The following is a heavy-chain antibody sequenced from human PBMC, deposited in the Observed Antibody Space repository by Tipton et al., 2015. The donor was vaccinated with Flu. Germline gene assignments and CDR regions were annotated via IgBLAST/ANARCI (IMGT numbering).Heavy chain of an antibody. Sequence: LRLSCTVSGGSISSYYWSWIRQPAGKGLEWIGRIYTSGSTNYNPSLKSRVTMSVDTSRSQFSLKLYSVTAADTAVYYCARDRLSRGFDPWGQGTLVTVSS. CDR3: ARDRLSRGFDP. D-gene: IGHD6-6*01. V-gene: IGHV4-4*07. CDR1: GGSISSYY. CDR2: IYTSGST. J-gene: IGHJ5*02.